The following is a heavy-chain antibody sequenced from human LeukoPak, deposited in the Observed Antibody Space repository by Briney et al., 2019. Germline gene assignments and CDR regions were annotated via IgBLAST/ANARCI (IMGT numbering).Heavy chain of an antibody. V-gene: IGHV3-66*01. CDR1: EFTHHCNF. J-gene: IGHJ4*02. CDR3: ASTQAGDYFDY. Sequence: GGSLRLFCSASEFTHHCNFLSWIHPAPGKGLEGVSVIYIGGSKYLAEPVQGRFTNSRGKSNNPLFLHKNSLRADDTPVYYFASTQAGDYFDYWGQGTLVTVSS. CDR2: IYIGGSK. D-gene: IGHD2-15*01.